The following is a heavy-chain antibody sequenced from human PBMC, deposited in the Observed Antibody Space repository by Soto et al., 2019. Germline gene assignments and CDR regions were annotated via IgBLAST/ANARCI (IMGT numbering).Heavy chain of an antibody. J-gene: IGHJ4*02. CDR2: ICPGGEE. CDR1: GFGVINSC. V-gene: IGHV3-66*01. CDR3: AGGAFD. Sequence: EFQVVESGGGLVRPGGSLRLSCTGSGFGVINSCMNWVRQAPGKGLEWVSVICPGGEEYYADAVKGRFTISRDNSKNTVYLQMDALGVEDTAVYYCAGGAFDWGQGTLVTVSS.